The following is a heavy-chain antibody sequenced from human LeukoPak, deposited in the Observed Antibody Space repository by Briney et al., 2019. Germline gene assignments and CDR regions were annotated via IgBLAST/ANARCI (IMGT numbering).Heavy chain of an antibody. V-gene: IGHV3-53*01. Sequence: GGSLRLSCAASGFTVSSNYMSWVRQAPGKGLEWVSVIYSGGNTYYADSVKGRFTISRDNSKNTLYLQMDSLRAEDTAMYYCAKGEQWPFDYWGQGTLVTVSS. CDR1: GFTVSSNY. CDR2: IYSGGNT. D-gene: IGHD6-19*01. J-gene: IGHJ4*02. CDR3: AKGEQWPFDY.